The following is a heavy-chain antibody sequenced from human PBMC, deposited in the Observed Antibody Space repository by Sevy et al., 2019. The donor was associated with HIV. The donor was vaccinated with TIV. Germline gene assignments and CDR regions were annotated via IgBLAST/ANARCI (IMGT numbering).Heavy chain of an antibody. J-gene: IGHJ4*02. CDR2: IYYSGST. CDR3: ARVAPVAVAGTYYFDY. Sequence: SETLSLTCTVSGGSISSYYWSWIRQPPGKGLEWIGYIYYSGSTNYNPSLKSRVTISVDTSKNQFSLNLGSVTAADTAVYYCARVAPVAVAGTYYFDYWGQGTLVTVSS. V-gene: IGHV4-59*01. CDR1: GGSISSYY. D-gene: IGHD6-19*01.